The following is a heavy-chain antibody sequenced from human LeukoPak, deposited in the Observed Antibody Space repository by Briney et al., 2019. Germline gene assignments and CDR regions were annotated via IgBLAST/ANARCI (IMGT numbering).Heavy chain of an antibody. CDR3: ARGYCSSTSCYYYFDY. CDR2: ITSSGGST. J-gene: IGHJ4*02. V-gene: IGHV3-23*01. D-gene: IGHD2-2*01. CDR1: GFTFSSYA. Sequence: GGSLRLSCAASGFTFSSYAMSWVRQAPGKGLEWVSSITSSGGSTYYAGSVKGQFTISRDNSKNTVYLQMNSLRAEDTAVYYCARGYCSSTSCYYYFDYWGQGTLVTVSS.